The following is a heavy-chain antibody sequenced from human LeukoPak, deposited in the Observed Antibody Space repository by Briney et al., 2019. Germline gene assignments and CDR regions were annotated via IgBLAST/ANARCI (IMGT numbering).Heavy chain of an antibody. Sequence: GGSLSLPCEASGFPFSTFWISGVRKPPGRGLGGVGNINQDGSDIYYVDSVKGRFTISRDNAKNSLSLQMNSLRADDTAVYYCARNPAKVFPAVYWGQGTLVTVSS. D-gene: IGHD2-2*01. CDR3: ARNPAKVFPAVY. J-gene: IGHJ4*02. CDR2: INQDGSDI. V-gene: IGHV3-7*01. CDR1: GFPFSTFW.